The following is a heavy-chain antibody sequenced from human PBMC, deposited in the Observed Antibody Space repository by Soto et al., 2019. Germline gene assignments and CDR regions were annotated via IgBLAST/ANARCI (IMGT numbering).Heavy chain of an antibody. J-gene: IGHJ4*02. D-gene: IGHD3-16*01. CDR3: ERVRGGPPRY. V-gene: IGHV3-48*02. CDR1: GFPFSSYS. Sequence: XGSLRLSFAASGFPFSSYSMNWVRQAPGKGLEWVSYISSSSSTIYYADSVKGRFTISRDNAKNSLYLQMNSLRDEDTAVYYCERVRGGPPRYWGQGTLVTVSS. CDR2: ISSSSSTI.